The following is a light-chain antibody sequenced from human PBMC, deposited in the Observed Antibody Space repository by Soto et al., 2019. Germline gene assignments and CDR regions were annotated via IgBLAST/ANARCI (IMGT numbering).Light chain of an antibody. CDR2: DNN. J-gene: IGLJ3*02. Sequence: QSVLTQPPSVSAAPGQKVTISCSGSSFNIGNNYVSWYQQVPGTAPKLLIYDNNERPSGIPARFSGSKSGTSATLAITGLQTGDEADYYCGAWDSSLSSGVFGGGTKLTVL. CDR3: GAWDSSLSSGV. V-gene: IGLV1-51*01. CDR1: SFNIGNNY.